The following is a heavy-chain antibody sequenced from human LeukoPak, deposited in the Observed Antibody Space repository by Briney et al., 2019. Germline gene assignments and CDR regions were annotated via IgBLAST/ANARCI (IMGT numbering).Heavy chain of an antibody. CDR1: GFTVSSNC. CDR3: AELGITMIGGV. J-gene: IGHJ6*04. D-gene: IGHD3-10*02. Sequence: GGSLRLSCAASGFTVSSNCMSWVRQAPGKGLEWVSVIYSGGSTYYADSVKGRFTISRGNAKNSLYLQMNSLRAEDTAVYYCAELGITMIGGVWGKGTTVTISS. V-gene: IGHV3-53*01. CDR2: IYSGGST.